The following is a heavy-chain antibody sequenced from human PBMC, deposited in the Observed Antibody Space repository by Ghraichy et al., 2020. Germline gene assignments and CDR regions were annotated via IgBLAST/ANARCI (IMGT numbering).Heavy chain of an antibody. Sequence: SGPTLVKPTQTLTLTCTFSGFSLSTSGVGVGWIRQPPGKALEWLALIYWNDDKRYSPSLESRLTITKDTSGNQVVLTMTNMDPVDTATYYCAHRLRGDCGSSGCQYYFDYWGQGTLVTVSS. D-gene: IGHD2-2*01. CDR3: AHRLRGDCGSSGCQYYFDY. V-gene: IGHV2-5*01. CDR2: IYWNDDK. CDR1: GFSLSTSGVG. J-gene: IGHJ4*02.